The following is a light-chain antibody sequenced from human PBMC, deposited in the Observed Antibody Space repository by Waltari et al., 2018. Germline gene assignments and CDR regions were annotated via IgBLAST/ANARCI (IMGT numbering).Light chain of an antibody. V-gene: IGKV3-20*01. CDR2: GAS. CDR3: QQYGTSTSFT. J-gene: IGKJ3*01. CDR1: QSVAGSY. Sequence: EIVLTQSPGTLSLSPGERATLSCRASQSVAGSYLAWYQQKPGQAPRLLIYGASSRATGIPDRFSGSWSGTDFTLTISRLEPEDFAVYYCQQYGTSTSFTFGPGTKVDIK.